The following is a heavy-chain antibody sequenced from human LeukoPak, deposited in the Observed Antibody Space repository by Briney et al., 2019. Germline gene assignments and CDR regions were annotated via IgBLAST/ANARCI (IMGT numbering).Heavy chain of an antibody. J-gene: IGHJ4*02. V-gene: IGHV3-23*01. Sequence: GGSLRLSCAASRFTFSSYAMSWVRQAPGKGLEWVSAISDDGGNKYYADSVKGRFTISRDNSKNTLYLQMNSLRAEDTAVYYLAKDQYSWSYIRGYFDCWGQGTLVTVSS. D-gene: IGHD1-26*01. CDR1: RFTFSSYA. CDR3: AKDQYSWSYIRGYFDC. CDR2: ISDDGGNK.